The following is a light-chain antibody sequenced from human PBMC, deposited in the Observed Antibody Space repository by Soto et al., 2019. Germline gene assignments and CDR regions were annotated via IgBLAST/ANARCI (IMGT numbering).Light chain of an antibody. CDR3: QQYKDWPPLT. Sequence: EIVMTQSPLTLSVSPGERATLSCRASQNININLAWYQQRPGQAPRVLIYGASSRASGIPDRFSGSGSGTDFTLTINRLEPDDFAFYYCQQYKDWPPLTFGGGTRLETK. CDR2: GAS. CDR1: QNININ. J-gene: IGKJ4*01. V-gene: IGKV3D-15*01.